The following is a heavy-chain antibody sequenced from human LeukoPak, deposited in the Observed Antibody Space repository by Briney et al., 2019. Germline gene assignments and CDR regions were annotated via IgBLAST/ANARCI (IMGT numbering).Heavy chain of an antibody. D-gene: IGHD3-10*01. CDR2: ISAYNGNT. CDR3: ARDQFGVTMVRGVIMNMYYFDY. J-gene: IGHJ4*02. Sequence: GASVKVSCKASGYTFTSYGISWVRQAPGQRLEWMGWISAYNGNTNYAQKLQGRVTMTTDTSTSTAYMELRRLRSDDTAVYYCARDQFGVTMVRGVIMNMYYFDYWGQGTLVTVSS. CDR1: GYTFTSYG. V-gene: IGHV1-18*01.